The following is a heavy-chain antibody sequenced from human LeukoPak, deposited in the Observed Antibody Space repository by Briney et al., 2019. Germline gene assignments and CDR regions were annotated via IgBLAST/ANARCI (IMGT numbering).Heavy chain of an antibody. D-gene: IGHD3-16*02. CDR2: IYVTGNR. J-gene: IGHJ6*03. Sequence: SEILSLTSTITGGSSGTYYWSRVRQSPGKGLKWIGYIYVTGNRYNPYLQSRVTISVDTSRNQFFLKMSSVTAADTAVYYCARHIGGGIEDMDVWGKGTKVTVSS. V-gene: IGHV4-59*08. CDR3: ARHIGGGIEDMDV. CDR1: GGSSGTYY.